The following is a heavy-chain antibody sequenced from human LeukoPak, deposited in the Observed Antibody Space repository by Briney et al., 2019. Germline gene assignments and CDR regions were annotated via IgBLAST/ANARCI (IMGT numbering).Heavy chain of an antibody. CDR1: GFPFSSYS. Sequence: GGSLRLSCAASGFPFSSYSMNWVRQAPGKGLEWVSYISSSSSTIYYADSVKGRFTISRDNAKNSLYLQMNSLRAEDTAVYYCARGYDILTAGYFQHWGQGTLVTVSS. CDR2: ISSSSSTI. J-gene: IGHJ1*01. D-gene: IGHD3-9*01. CDR3: ARGYDILTAGYFQH. V-gene: IGHV3-48*04.